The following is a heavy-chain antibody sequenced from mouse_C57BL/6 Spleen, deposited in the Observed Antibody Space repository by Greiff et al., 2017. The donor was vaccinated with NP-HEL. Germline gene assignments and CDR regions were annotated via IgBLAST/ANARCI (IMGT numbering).Heavy chain of an antibody. Sequence: QVQLQQPGAELVKPGASVKLSCKASGYTFTSYWMQWVKQRPGQGLEWIGEIDPSDSYTNYNQKFKGKATLTVDTSSSTAYMQLSSLASDDSAVYYCARGTVVSDYWGKGTTLTVSS. CDR1: GYTFTSYW. J-gene: IGHJ2*01. D-gene: IGHD1-1*01. CDR2: IDPSDSYT. V-gene: IGHV1-50*01. CDR3: ARGTVVSDY.